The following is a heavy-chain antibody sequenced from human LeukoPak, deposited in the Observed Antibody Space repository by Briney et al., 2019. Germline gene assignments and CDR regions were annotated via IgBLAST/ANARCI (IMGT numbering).Heavy chain of an antibody. CDR3: ASGDARNYYYYYMDV. CDR2: IIPIFGTA. J-gene: IGHJ6*03. D-gene: IGHD6-6*01. V-gene: IGHV1-69*13. CDR1: GGTFSSYA. Sequence: SVKVSCKASGGTFSSYAISWVRQAPGQGLEWMGGIIPIFGTANYAQKFQGRVTITADESTSTAYMELSSLRSEDTAVYYCASGDARNYYYYYMDVWGKGTTVTVSS.